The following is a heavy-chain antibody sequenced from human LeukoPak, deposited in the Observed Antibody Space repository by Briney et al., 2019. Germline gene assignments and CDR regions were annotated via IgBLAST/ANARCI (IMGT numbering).Heavy chain of an antibody. Sequence: SETLSLTCTLSGGSVTNTKYYWGWIRQPPGKGLEWIGSIYYTGSTYYNPSLKSRVTISVDTTKNQFSLKLRSVTAADTALYYCTRHTGYISGQYSNYEDSWGQGTLVTVSS. J-gene: IGHJ4*02. CDR3: TRHTGYISGQYSNYEDS. V-gene: IGHV4-39*01. CDR1: GGSVTNTKYY. CDR2: IYYTGST. D-gene: IGHD4-11*01.